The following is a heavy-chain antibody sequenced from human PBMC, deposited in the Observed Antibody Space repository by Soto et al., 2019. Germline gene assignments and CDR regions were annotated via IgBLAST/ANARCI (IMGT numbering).Heavy chain of an antibody. CDR2: MNPNSGNT. Sequence: NVSCKASGYTFTSYDINWVRQATGQGLEWMGWMNPNSGNTGYAQKFQGRVTMTRNTSISTAYMELSSLRSEDTAVYYCARKFTWGGSVIDYWGQGTLVTVSS. CDR3: ARKFTWGGSVIDY. V-gene: IGHV1-8*01. D-gene: IGHD1-26*01. J-gene: IGHJ4*02. CDR1: GYTFTSYD.